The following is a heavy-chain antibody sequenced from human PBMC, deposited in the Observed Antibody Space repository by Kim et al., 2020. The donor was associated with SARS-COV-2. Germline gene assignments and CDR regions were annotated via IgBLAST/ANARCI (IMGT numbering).Heavy chain of an antibody. V-gene: IGHV4-39*01. CDR2: KHYSGSA. CDR3: ARHGRVKSAALWPVAF. J-gene: IGHJ3*01. D-gene: IGHD2-2*01. Sequence: SETLSLTCTVSGDSISSSNYFWVWIRQPPGKGLEWIGSKHYSGSAYYNPSLKSRVTISVDTSNNHLSLMLSSVTAEDTAVYNCARHGRVKSAALWPVAF. CDR1: GDSISSSNYF.